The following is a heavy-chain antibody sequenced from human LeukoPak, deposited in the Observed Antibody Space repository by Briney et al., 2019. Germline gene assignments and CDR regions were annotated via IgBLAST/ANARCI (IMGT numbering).Heavy chain of an antibody. Sequence: SETLSLTCTVSGGSISSYYWSWIRQPPGKGLEWIGYIYYSGSTNYNPSLKSRVTISVDTSKNQFSLKLSSVTAADTAVYYCAGSSGGWYHQRGPFDYWGQGTLVTVSS. J-gene: IGHJ4*02. CDR2: IYYSGST. D-gene: IGHD6-19*01. CDR1: GGSISSYY. CDR3: AGSSGGWYHQRGPFDY. V-gene: IGHV4-59*08.